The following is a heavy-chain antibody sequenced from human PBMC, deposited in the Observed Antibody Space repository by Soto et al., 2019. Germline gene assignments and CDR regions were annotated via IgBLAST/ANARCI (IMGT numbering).Heavy chain of an antibody. CDR1: GGSISNFF. J-gene: IGHJ5*02. Sequence: QVQLQESGPGLVKPSGTLSLTCTVSGGSISNFFWNWIRQPPGKGLEWIGYIYYSGSANYSPSLKIRATISEDTSENKLSLKLRSVTAADTAVYYCVRGEYCSGGSCYGEYNWFDLWGQGTLVTVSS. CDR3: VRGEYCSGGSCYGEYNWFDL. D-gene: IGHD2-15*01. V-gene: IGHV4-59*01. CDR2: IYYSGSA.